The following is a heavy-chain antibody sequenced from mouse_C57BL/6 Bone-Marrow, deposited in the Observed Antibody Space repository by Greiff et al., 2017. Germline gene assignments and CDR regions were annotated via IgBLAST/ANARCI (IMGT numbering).Heavy chain of an antibody. Sequence: VQLQQPGAELVQPGASVTLSCKASGYTFTSSWMHWVKQRPEQGLEWIGRIVPAHGNTKYAPMFQGKATITADTSSNTAYLQLSSLTSEDTAIYYCASYGWKFAYWGQGTLGTVSA. CDR1: GYTFTSSW. V-gene: IGHV14-3*01. D-gene: IGHD2-2*01. J-gene: IGHJ3*01. CDR2: IVPAHGNT. CDR3: ASYGWKFAY.